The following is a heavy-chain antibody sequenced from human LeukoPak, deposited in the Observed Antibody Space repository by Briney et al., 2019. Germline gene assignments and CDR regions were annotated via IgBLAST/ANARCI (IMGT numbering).Heavy chain of an antibody. V-gene: IGHV3-7*01. CDR3: ARDLGQYYDTSDNWFDP. D-gene: IGHD3-22*01. J-gene: IGHJ5*02. CDR2: IKPDGSET. CDR1: GFSFSSYW. Sequence: GGSLRLSCAASGFSFSSYWMTWVRQAPGKGLEWVANIKPDGSETYYVDSVKGRFTISRDNAKNTLNLQMNSLRAEDTAVYYCARDLGQYYDTSDNWFDPWGQGTLVTVSS.